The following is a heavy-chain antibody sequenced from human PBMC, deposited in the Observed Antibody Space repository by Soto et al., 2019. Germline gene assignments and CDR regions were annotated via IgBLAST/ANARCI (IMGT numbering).Heavy chain of an antibody. J-gene: IGHJ5*02. Sequence: PSETLSLTCAVYGGSFSGYYWSWIRQPPGKGLEWIGEINHSGSTNYNPSLKSRVTISVDTSKNQFSLKLSSVTAADTAVYYCARGRLVSVARRKRQNWFDPWGQGTLVTVSS. V-gene: IGHV4-34*01. CDR2: INHSGST. CDR1: GGSFSGYY. D-gene: IGHD2-2*03. CDR3: ARGRLVSVARRKRQNWFDP.